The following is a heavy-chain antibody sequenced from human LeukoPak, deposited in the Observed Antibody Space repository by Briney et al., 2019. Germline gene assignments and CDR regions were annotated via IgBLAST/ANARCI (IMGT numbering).Heavy chain of an antibody. Sequence: GRSLRLSCAASGFTFSSYSMNWVRQAPGKGLEWISYISSSSDTIYYADSVKGQFTISRDNAKNSLYLQVNNLRAEDTAVYYCARGSSNFYFDYWGQGTLVTVSS. CDR1: GFTFSSYS. D-gene: IGHD2-2*01. CDR2: ISSSSDTI. V-gene: IGHV3-48*01. J-gene: IGHJ4*02. CDR3: ARGSSNFYFDY.